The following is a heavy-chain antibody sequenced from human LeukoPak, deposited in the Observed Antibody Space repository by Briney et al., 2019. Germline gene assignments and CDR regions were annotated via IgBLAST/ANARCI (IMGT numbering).Heavy chain of an antibody. V-gene: IGHV1-2*02. CDR3: ASEAYYYDSSGYYKY. D-gene: IGHD3-22*01. Sequence: ASAKVSCKASGYTFTGYYMHWVRQAPGQGLEWMGWINPNSGGTNYAQKFQGRVTMTRDTSISTAYMELSRLRSDDTAVYYCASEAYYYDSSGYYKYWGQGTLVTVSS. CDR2: INPNSGGT. J-gene: IGHJ4*02. CDR1: GYTFTGYY.